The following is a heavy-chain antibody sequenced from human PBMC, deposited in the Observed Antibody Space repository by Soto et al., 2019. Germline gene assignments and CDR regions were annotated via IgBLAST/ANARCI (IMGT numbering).Heavy chain of an antibody. CDR3: ASENFYVFDH. CDR1: GINFNDYW. Sequence: ESGGDLVHPGGSLRLSCAASGINFNDYWMSWVRQAPGKGLEWVANIKEDGSSKYYVDSVKGRFTISRDNAKNSPYLQMTSLRAGHPALYFCASENFYVFDHWGQGTPVTFSS. J-gene: IGHJ4*02. V-gene: IGHV3-7*03. CDR2: IKEDGSSK. D-gene: IGHD3-16*01.